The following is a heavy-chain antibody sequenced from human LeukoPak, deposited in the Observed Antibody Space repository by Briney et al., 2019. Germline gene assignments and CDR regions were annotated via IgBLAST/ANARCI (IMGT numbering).Heavy chain of an antibody. CDR3: ARVGMYYYGPGTWYYFDY. J-gene: IGHJ4*02. V-gene: IGHV4-59*01. Sequence: SETLSLTCTASGGSISSYYWSWIRQPPGKGLEWIGYIYYSGSTNYNPSLKSRVTISVDTSKNQSSLKLSSVTAADTAVYYCARVGMYYYGPGTWYYFDYWGQGTLVTVSS. CDR1: GGSISSYY. CDR2: IYYSGST. D-gene: IGHD3-10*01.